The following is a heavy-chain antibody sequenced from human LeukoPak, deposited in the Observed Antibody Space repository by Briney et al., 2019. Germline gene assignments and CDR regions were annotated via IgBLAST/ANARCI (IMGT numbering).Heavy chain of an antibody. J-gene: IGHJ4*02. Sequence: ASVKVSRKASGYTFTGYYMHWVRQAPGQGLEWMGWINPNSGGTNYAQKFQGRVTMTRNTSISTAYMELSSLRSEDTAVYYCARRTGLRNFDYWGQGTLVTVSS. V-gene: IGHV1-2*02. CDR2: INPNSGGT. CDR3: ARRTGLRNFDY. D-gene: IGHD3/OR15-3a*01. CDR1: GYTFTGYY.